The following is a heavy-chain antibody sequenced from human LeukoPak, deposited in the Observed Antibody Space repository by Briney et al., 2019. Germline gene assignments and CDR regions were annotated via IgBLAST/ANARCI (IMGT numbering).Heavy chain of an antibody. Sequence: PGGSLRLSCAASGFTFSSYAMSWVRQAPGKGLEWVSAISGSGGSTYYADSVKGRFTISRDNSKNTLYLQMNSLRAEDTAVYYCAKDVITGTGPYNWFDPWGQGTLVTVSS. CDR1: GFTFSSYA. D-gene: IGHD1-20*01. CDR2: ISGSGGST. CDR3: AKDVITGTGPYNWFDP. V-gene: IGHV3-23*01. J-gene: IGHJ5*02.